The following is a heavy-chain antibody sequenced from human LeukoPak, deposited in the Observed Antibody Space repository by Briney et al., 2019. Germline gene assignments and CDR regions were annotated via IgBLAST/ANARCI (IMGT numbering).Heavy chain of an antibody. CDR3: ARAGGSTVPHSDY. J-gene: IGHJ4*02. CDR2: IGSSSSYI. V-gene: IGHV3-21*01. CDR1: GFTFSSYS. D-gene: IGHD4-17*01. Sequence: GGSLRLSCAASGFTFSSYSMNWVRQAPGKGLEWVSSIGSSSSYIYYADSVKGRFTISRDNAKNSLYLQMNSLRAEDTAVYYCARAGGSTVPHSDYWGQGTLVTVSS.